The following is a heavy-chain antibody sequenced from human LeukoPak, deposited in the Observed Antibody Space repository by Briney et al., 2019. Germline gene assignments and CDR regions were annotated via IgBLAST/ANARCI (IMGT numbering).Heavy chain of an antibody. CDR3: AKGGPLDWLLNPDY. CDR2: IRGDGTA. J-gene: IGHJ4*02. V-gene: IGHV3-74*01. D-gene: IGHD3-9*01. CDR1: DSPFSDSW. Sequence: GGSLRLSCAASDSPFSDSWLHWVRQAPGQGLVWVSHIRGDGTATYADSVKGRFTVSRDNAKSTVYLQMNSLRAEDTALYYCAKGGPLDWLLNPDYWGQGTLVTVSS.